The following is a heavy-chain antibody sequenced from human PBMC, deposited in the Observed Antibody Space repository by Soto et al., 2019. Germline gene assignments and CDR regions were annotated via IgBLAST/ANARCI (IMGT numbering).Heavy chain of an antibody. V-gene: IGHV3-11*06. CDR1: GFTFSDYY. J-gene: IGHJ3*02. Sequence: GGSLRLSCAASGFTFSDYYMSWIRQAPGKGLEWVSYISSSSSYTNYADSVKGRFTISRDNAKNSLYLQMNSLRAEDTAVYYCARELTRYCSGGSCYSHHDAFDIWGQGTMVTVSS. D-gene: IGHD2-15*01. CDR3: ARELTRYCSGGSCYSHHDAFDI. CDR2: ISSSSSYT.